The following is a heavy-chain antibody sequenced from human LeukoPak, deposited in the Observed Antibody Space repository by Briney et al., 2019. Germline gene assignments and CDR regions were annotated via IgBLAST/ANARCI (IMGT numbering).Heavy chain of an antibody. CDR1: GGSISTYY. Sequence: SETLSLTCTVSGGSISTYYWSWIRQPPGRGLEWIGYIYYSGSTNYNPSLKSRVTISVDTSKNQFSLKLSSVTAADTAVYYCVRWGRDVVLYWGQGTLVTVSS. CDR3: VRWGRDVVLY. D-gene: IGHD2-8*01. J-gene: IGHJ4*02. CDR2: IYYSGST. V-gene: IGHV4-59*08.